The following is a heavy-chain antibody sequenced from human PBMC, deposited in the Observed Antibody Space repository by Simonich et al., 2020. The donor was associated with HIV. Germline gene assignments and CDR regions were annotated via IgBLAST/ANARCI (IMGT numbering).Heavy chain of an antibody. CDR2: ISSSSSYI. V-gene: IGHV3-21*01. J-gene: IGHJ4*02. Sequence: EVQLVESGGGLVKPGGSLRLSCAASGFTFSSYSMNWVRQAPGKGLEWVSSISSSSSYIYYAESVKGRFTISRDNAKNSLYRQMNSLRAEDTAVYYCARDGRKGSSTSCSDYWGQGTLVTVSS. CDR3: ARDGRKGSSTSCSDY. CDR1: GFTFSSYS. D-gene: IGHD2-2*01.